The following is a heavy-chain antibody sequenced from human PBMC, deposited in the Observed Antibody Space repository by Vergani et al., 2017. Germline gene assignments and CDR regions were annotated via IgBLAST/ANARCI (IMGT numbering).Heavy chain of an antibody. CDR3: TREITIFGVVMPLYYYYGMDV. D-gene: IGHD3-3*01. J-gene: IGHJ6*02. CDR1: GFTFGDYA. CDR2: IRSKAYGGTT. V-gene: IGHV3-49*04. Sequence: EVQLVESGGGLVQPGRSLRLSCTASGFTFGDYAMSWVRQAPGKGLEWVGFIRSKAYGGTTEYAASVKGRFTISRDDSKSIAYLQMNSLKTEDTAVYYCTREITIFGVVMPLYYYYGMDVWGQGTTVTVSS.